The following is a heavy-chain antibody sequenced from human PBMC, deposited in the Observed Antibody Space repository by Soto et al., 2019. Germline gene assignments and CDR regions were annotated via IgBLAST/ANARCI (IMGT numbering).Heavy chain of an antibody. CDR2: ISYDGSNK. V-gene: IGHV3-30-3*01. J-gene: IGHJ6*01. Sequence: GGSLRLSCAASGFTFSSYAMHWVRQAPGKGLEWVAVISYDGSNKYYADSVKGRFTISRDNSKNTLYLQMNSLRAEDTAVYYCTREGYYGSGSHPSAGMGVWGPRDHGHRLL. CDR1: GFTFSSYA. D-gene: IGHD3-10*01. CDR3: TREGYYGSGSHPSAGMGV.